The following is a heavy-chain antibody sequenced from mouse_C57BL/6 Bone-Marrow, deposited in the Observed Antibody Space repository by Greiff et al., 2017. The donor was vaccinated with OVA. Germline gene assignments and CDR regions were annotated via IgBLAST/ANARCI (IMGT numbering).Heavy chain of an antibody. CDR1: GYTFTSYW. V-gene: IGHV1-59*01. CDR3: ARWLPYYYAMDY. CDR2: IDPSDSYT. D-gene: IGHD2-2*01. Sequence: LVESGAELVRPGTSVKLSCKASGYTFTSYWMHWVKQRPGQGLEWIGVIDPSDSYTNYNQKFKGKATLTVDTSSSTAYMQLSSLTSEDSAVYYCARWLPYYYAMDYWGQGTSVTVSS. J-gene: IGHJ4*01.